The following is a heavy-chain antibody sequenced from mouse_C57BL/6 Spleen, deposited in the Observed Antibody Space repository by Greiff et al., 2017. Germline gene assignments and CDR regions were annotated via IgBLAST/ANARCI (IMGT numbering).Heavy chain of an antibody. J-gene: IGHJ1*03. CDR3: TTMYYGSSYVYWYFDV. V-gene: IGHV14-4*01. D-gene: IGHD1-1*01. Sequence: EVQLQQSGAELVRPGASVKLSCTASGFNIKDDYMHWVQQRPEQGLEWIGWIDPDNGDTEYASKFHGKATITADTSSNTAYLQLSLLTSEDTAVYYCTTMYYGSSYVYWYFDVWGTGTTVTVSS. CDR2: IDPDNGDT. CDR1: GFNIKDDY.